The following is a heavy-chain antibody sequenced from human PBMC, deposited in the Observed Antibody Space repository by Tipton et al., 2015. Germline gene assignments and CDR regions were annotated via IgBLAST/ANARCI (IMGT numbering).Heavy chain of an antibody. V-gene: IGHV3-30*18. CDR3: AKTNMLAAFDY. CDR2: ISCDGSAK. Sequence: SLRLSCAASGFAFRGYAMHWVRHSPGKGLEWVADISCDGSAKHYGDAVRGRFTISRDNSKSILYLHMSSLVSDDTAVYFCAKTNMLAAFDYWGQGTLVTVSS. J-gene: IGHJ4*02. D-gene: IGHD6-19*01. CDR1: GFAFRGYA.